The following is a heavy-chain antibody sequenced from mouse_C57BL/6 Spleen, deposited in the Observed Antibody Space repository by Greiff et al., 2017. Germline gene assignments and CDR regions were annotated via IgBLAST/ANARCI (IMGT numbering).Heavy chain of an antibody. V-gene: IGHV5S21*01. CDR2: ISSGAVFN. CDR1: GFTFSSYA. D-gene: IGHD1-1*02. CDR3: ASEWDNGGRYEEVAK. Sequence: VQLKESGEGLVKPGGSLKFSCAASGFTFSSYAMSWVRQTPEKRLEWVAYISSGAVFNYYADTVKGRFTISRDNARNTLYLQMSRLKSEVTSLYCWASEWDNGGRYEEVAKWGQGALVTVAA. J-gene: IGHJ3*01.